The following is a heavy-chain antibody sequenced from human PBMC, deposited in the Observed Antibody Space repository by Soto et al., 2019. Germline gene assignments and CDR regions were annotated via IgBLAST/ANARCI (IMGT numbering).Heavy chain of an antibody. D-gene: IGHD2-21*02. J-gene: IGHJ4*02. CDR1: GFTFSNSG. CDR3: ARTLHGDSTGAFDY. V-gene: IGHV3-30*03. CDR2: VSFDGTNQ. Sequence: QVQLVESGGGVVQPGRSLRLSCAASGFTFSNSGMHWVRQTPGKGLEWVALVSFDGTNQYYADSVKGRFTISRDNFKNTRFLQMHSLRAEDTALYYCARTLHGDSTGAFDYWGLGTLVTVSS.